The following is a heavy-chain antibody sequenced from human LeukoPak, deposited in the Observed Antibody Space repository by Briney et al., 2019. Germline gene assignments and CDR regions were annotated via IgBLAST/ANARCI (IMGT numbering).Heavy chain of an antibody. D-gene: IGHD4-4*01. Sequence: PGTSLRLSCTTSGFIFNNYAMHWVRQPPGKGLEWVSNINWDGTVKAYADSLKGRFTIPRDNAKNSLYLQMNSLTPEDTALYYCVREKRGPGNFDKYYGMDVWGQGTTITVSS. J-gene: IGHJ6*02. V-gene: IGHV3-9*01. CDR2: INWDGTVK. CDR1: GFIFNNYA. CDR3: VREKRGPGNFDKYYGMDV.